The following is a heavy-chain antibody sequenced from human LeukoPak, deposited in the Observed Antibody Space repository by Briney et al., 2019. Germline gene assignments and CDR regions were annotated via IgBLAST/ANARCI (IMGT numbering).Heavy chain of an antibody. Sequence: GGSLRLSCAASGFTFSSYSMNWVRQAPGKGLEWISSISSSSSNIYYADSVKGRFTISRDNAKNSLYLQMNSLRPEDTAVYYRARAYCSSTRCSYYIGCWGQRTMVTVST. CDR3: ARAYCSSTRCSYYIGC. V-gene: IGHV3-21*01. CDR1: GFTFSSYS. J-gene: IGHJ4*02. D-gene: IGHD2-2*01. CDR2: ISSSSSNI.